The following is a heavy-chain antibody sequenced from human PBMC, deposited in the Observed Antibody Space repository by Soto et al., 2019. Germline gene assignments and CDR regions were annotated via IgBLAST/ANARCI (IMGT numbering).Heavy chain of an antibody. D-gene: IGHD2-15*01. Sequence: SETLSLTCTVSGGSISSSSYYWGWIRQTPGKGLEWIGSIYYSGTTNYNPSLKSRVSISVDTSKNQFSLRLSSVTAVDTAIYYCARLRGYCTGGSCYHFDCWGQGTLVTVSS. CDR2: IYYSGTT. J-gene: IGHJ4*02. CDR3: ARLRGYCTGGSCYHFDC. V-gene: IGHV4-39*01. CDR1: GGSISSSSYY.